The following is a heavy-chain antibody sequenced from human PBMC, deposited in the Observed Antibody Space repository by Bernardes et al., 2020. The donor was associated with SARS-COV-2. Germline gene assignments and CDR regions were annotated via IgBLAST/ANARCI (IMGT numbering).Heavy chain of an antibody. J-gene: IGHJ4*02. V-gene: IGHV4-30-2*01. D-gene: IGHD3-16*01. CDR3: ARGRYVNFDY. Sequence: SETLSLTCAVSGGSISSGGYSWSWIRQPPGKGLEWIGYIYHSGSTYYNPSLKSRVTISVDRSKNQFSLKLSSVTAADTAVYYCARGRYVNFDYWGQGTLVTVSS. CDR1: GGSISSGGYS. CDR2: IYHSGST.